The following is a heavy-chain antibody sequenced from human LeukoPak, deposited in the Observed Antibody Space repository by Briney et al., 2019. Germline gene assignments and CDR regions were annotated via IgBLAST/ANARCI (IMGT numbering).Heavy chain of an antibody. V-gene: IGHV3-30-3*01. CDR1: GFTFSSYA. CDR3: ARSRTVSGYDYVY. D-gene: IGHD5-12*01. CDR2: ISYDGSDK. J-gene: IGHJ4*02. Sequence: PGGSLRLSCVASGFTFSSYAMHWVRQASGKGLEWVALISYDGSDKYYADSVKGRFTISRDNSKNTLYLQMNSLRTEDTAVYYCARSRTVSGYDYVYWGQGTLVTVSS.